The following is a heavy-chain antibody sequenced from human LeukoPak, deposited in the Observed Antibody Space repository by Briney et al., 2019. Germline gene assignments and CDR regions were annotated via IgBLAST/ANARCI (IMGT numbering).Heavy chain of an antibody. D-gene: IGHD2-15*01. Sequence: SETLSLTCTVSGGSISSYYWSWIRQPPGKGLEWIGYIYYSGSTNYNPSLKGRVTISVDTSKNQFSLKLSSVTAADTAVYYCARACSGGSCYSMRFDPWSQGTLVTVSS. CDR1: GGSISSYY. J-gene: IGHJ5*02. CDR2: IYYSGST. V-gene: IGHV4-59*01. CDR3: ARACSGGSCYSMRFDP.